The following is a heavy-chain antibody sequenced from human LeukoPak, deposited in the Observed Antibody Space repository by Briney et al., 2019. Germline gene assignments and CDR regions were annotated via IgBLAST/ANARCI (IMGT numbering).Heavy chain of an antibody. CDR3: AKWDESYYYMDV. D-gene: IGHD1-26*01. Sequence: PGGSLRLSCEASGLTFKKYGVSWVRQAPGKGLEWVSSISGSGGGTHYASSVKGRATISRDNSKNTVFLQINGLRAEDTAVYFCAKWDESYYYMDVWGRGTTVTVSS. J-gene: IGHJ6*03. CDR2: ISGSGGGT. CDR1: GLTFKKYG. V-gene: IGHV3-23*01.